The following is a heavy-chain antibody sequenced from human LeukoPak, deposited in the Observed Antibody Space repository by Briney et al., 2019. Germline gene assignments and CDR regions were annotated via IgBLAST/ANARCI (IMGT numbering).Heavy chain of an antibody. Sequence: PGGSLRLSCAASGFTFDDYGMSWVRQAPGKGLEWVSGINWNGGSTGYADSVKGRFTISRDNAKNSLYLQMNSLRADDTASYYCARESTVWWLLIAAFDIWGQGTMVTVSS. CDR1: GFTFDDYG. CDR2: INWNGGST. J-gene: IGHJ3*02. V-gene: IGHV3-20*04. D-gene: IGHD5-12*01. CDR3: ARESTVWWLLIAAFDI.